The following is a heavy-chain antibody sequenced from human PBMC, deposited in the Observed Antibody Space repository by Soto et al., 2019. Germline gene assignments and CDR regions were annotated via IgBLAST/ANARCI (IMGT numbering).Heavy chain of an antibody. CDR2: ISYTGIT. Sequence: SETLSLTCSVSGGSISGYYWSWLRQPPGKGLEWIGYISYTGITDYNPSLKSRVTMSLDTSKNQFSLKLNSVTATDTALYYCARVNSYSSSWSHDFWGQGALVTVSS. CDR3: ARVNSYSSSWSHDF. D-gene: IGHD6-13*01. J-gene: IGHJ4*02. CDR1: GGSISGYY. V-gene: IGHV4-59*01.